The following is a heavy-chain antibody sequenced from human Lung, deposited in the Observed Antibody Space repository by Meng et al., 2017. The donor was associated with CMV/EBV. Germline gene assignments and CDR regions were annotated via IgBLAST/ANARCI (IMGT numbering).Heavy chain of an antibody. CDR2: ISAYNGNT. V-gene: IGHV1-18*01. CDR1: GYTFSSYG. D-gene: IGHD3-3*01. CDR3: AGDPAASIFGVVTNEGYFDY. J-gene: IGHJ4*02. Sequence: ASXXVSXKTSGYTFSSYGIIWVRQAPGQGLEWMGWISAYNGNTKYAQKFQGRVTITTDTSTSIAYMELRSLRSDDTAVYYCAGDPAASIFGVVTNEGYFDYXGQGXLVTVSS.